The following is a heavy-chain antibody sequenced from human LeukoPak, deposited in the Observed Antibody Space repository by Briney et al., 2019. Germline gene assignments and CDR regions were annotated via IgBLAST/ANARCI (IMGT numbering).Heavy chain of an antibody. D-gene: IGHD1-26*01. V-gene: IGHV3-9*01. CDR3: AKAAVQWERLTAFDY. CDR2: SSCNSETL. Sequence: PCGSLRLSCVASEFSFDDYFMHWVRQAPGKGLESCSGSSCNSETLGYAASVKGRVTISRDSDKNSIYLQLNSLTAEATAFYYCAKAAVQWERLTAFDYWGHGTLVTVSS. CDR1: EFSFDDYF. J-gene: IGHJ4*01.